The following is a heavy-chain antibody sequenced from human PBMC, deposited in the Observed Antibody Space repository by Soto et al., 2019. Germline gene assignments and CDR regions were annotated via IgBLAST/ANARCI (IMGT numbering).Heavy chain of an antibody. CDR1: GETFSSSA. D-gene: IGHD1-26*01. J-gene: IGHJ3*01. CDR3: ARDPYSSFAFDV. CDR2: IIPTFGRT. V-gene: IGHV1-69*13. Sequence: GASVKVSCKASGETFSSSAISWVRQAPGKGLEWMGKIIPTFGRTNYAQKFQGRITISADDSTSTAYMALTRLESDDTAGYYCARDPYSSFAFDVWGQGTMVTVSS.